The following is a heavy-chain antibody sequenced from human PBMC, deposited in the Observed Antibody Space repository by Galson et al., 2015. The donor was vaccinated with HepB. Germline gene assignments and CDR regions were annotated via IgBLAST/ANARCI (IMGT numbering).Heavy chain of an antibody. CDR2: INPRDSSP. V-gene: IGHV5-10-1*01. Sequence: SGAEVKKPGESLRISCKGSGYSFSSYWISWVRRVPGKGLEWMGRINPRDSSPNYSPSFQGHVSISADKSISTAYLQWSSLKASDTAMYYCARQIHGDGNNYYYYGMDVWGQGTTVTVSS. J-gene: IGHJ6*02. CDR3: ARQIHGDGNNYYYYGMDV. D-gene: IGHD4-17*01. CDR1: GYSFSSYW.